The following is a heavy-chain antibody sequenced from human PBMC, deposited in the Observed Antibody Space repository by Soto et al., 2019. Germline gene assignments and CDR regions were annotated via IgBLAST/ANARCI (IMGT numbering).Heavy chain of an antibody. V-gene: IGHV1-18*01. J-gene: IGHJ6*02. CDR1: GYTFSSYG. CDR2: ISGYNGNT. CDR3: ARDRGGDGMDV. Sequence: QVQLVQSGAEVKKPGASVKVSCKASGYTFSSYGISWVRQAPGQGLEWMGWISGYNGNTNYAQKLQGRVTMTIDTSTSTGYKELRSLRSDATAVYYCARDRGGDGMDVWGQGTMVTVSS. D-gene: IGHD3-16*01.